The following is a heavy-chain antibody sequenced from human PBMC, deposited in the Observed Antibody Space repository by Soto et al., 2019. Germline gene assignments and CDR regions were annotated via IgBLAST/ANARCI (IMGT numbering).Heavy chain of an antibody. Sequence: QVQLVESGGGVVQPGRSQRLSCAASGFTFSMYGMHWVRQAPGKGLEWMATVYYDGHNKYYADSVRGRFTISRDNSKNMVYLQMNSLRAEDTAVYYCARYPPSTLGSFDIWGRETMVTVSS. CDR1: GFTFSMYG. J-gene: IGHJ3*02. CDR3: ARYPPSTLGSFDI. V-gene: IGHV3-33*01. CDR2: VYYDGHNK. D-gene: IGHD2-2*01.